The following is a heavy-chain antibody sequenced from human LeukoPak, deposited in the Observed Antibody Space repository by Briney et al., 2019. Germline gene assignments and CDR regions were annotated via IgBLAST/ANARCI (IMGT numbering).Heavy chain of an antibody. V-gene: IGHV1-2*02. CDR3: ARAQAGYDSSGYYSRWQFYFDY. Sequence: GASVKVSCKASGYTFTGYYIHWVRQAPGQGLEWMGWINGDTNYAQKFQGRVTMTRDTSISTAYMELSSLRSEDTAVYYCARAQAGYDSSGYYSRWQFYFDYWGQGTLVTVSS. CDR2: INGDT. CDR1: GYTFTGYY. J-gene: IGHJ4*02. D-gene: IGHD3-22*01.